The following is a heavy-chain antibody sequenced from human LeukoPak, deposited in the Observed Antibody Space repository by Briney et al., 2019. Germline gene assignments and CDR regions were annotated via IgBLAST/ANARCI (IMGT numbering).Heavy chain of an antibody. D-gene: IGHD2/OR15-2a*01. Sequence: PGGSLRLSCEASSGFTFTTNWMAWVRQAPGKGLEWVATINHEGTEKNYVDSVRGRFTVSRDNAKDSLSLQMNSLRAEDTAVYYCGRYLYAYGLDVLGLGTTVTVSS. J-gene: IGHJ6*02. CDR1: GFTFTTNW. CDR3: GRYLYAYGLDV. CDR2: INHEGTEK. V-gene: IGHV3-7*01.